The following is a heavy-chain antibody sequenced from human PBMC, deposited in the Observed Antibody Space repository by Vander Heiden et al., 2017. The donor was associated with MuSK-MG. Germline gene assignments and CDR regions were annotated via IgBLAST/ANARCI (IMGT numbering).Heavy chain of an antibody. J-gene: IGHJ4*02. V-gene: IGHV3-33*01. D-gene: IGHD5-12*01. Sequence: QVQLVESGGGVVQPGRSLRLSCAASGFTFSSYGMPWVRQAPGKGLEWVAVIWYDGSNKNYADSVKGRFTISRDNSKNTLYLQMNSLRAEDTAVYYCARDKSGSLGYWGQGTLVTVSS. CDR1: GFTFSSYG. CDR3: ARDKSGSLGY. CDR2: IWYDGSNK.